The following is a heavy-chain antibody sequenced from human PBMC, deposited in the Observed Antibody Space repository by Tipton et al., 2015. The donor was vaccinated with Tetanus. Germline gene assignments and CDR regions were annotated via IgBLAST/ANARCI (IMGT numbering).Heavy chain of an antibody. J-gene: IGHJ4*02. CDR1: GGSFSSYY. Sequence: TLSLTCDVYGGSFSSYYWSWIRQSAAMGLEWIGRINTSGSSDYNPSLKGRVTMSIDTSGNRFSLDLTSVTAADTAIYYCARASHFQWERVRLDYWGQGLRVTVSS. D-gene: IGHD1-1*01. CDR3: ARASHFQWERVRLDY. V-gene: IGHV4-59*10. CDR2: INTSGSS.